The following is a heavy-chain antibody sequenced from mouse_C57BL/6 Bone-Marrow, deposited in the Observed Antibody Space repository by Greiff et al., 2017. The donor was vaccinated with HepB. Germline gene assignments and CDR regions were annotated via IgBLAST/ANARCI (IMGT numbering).Heavy chain of an antibody. Sequence: VQGVESGAELVRPGASVTLSCKASGYTFTDYEMHWVKQTHVNGLEWIGAIDPETGGTAYNQKFKGKAILTADKSSSTAYMELRILTSEDSAVYYWTGIWGYPWYFDVWGTGTTVTVSS. CDR3: TGIWGYPWYFDV. CDR2: IDPETGGT. CDR1: GYTFTDYE. J-gene: IGHJ1*03. V-gene: IGHV1-15*01. D-gene: IGHD2-2*01.